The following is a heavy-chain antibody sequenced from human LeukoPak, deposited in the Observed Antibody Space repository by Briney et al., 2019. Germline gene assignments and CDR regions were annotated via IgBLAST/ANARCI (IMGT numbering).Heavy chain of an antibody. Sequence: GASVKVSCKASGYTFTSYYMHLVRQAPGQGLEWMGIINPSGGSTSYAQKFQGRVTMTRDTSTSTVYMELSSLRSEDTAVYYCARRDTTKGFDYWGQGTLVTVSS. CDR2: INPSGGST. CDR1: GYTFTSYY. CDR3: ARRDTTKGFDY. J-gene: IGHJ4*02. D-gene: IGHD5-18*01. V-gene: IGHV1-46*01.